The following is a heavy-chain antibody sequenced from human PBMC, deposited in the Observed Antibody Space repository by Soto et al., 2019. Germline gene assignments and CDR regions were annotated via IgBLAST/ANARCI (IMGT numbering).Heavy chain of an antibody. J-gene: IGHJ6*03. CDR1: GDSISRGGYF. V-gene: IGHV4-31*03. CDR3: ARGILRPNHYMDV. CDR2: IYDSGSA. D-gene: IGHD1-26*01. Sequence: QVQLQESGPGLVKPSQTLSLTCIVSGDSISRGGYFWTWIRQHPGKGLEWIGYIYDSGSAFCNPSLKSRVTMSVDTSKNQFSLNLRSVTAADTAVFYCARGILRPNHYMDVWGKGTAVAVSS.